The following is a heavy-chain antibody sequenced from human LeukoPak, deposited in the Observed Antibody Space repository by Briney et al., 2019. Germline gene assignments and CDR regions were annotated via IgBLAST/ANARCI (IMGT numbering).Heavy chain of an antibody. CDR1: GFTFSSYS. Sequence: GGSLRLSCAASGFTFSSYSMNWVRQAPGKGLEWVSYISSSSSTIYYADSVKGRFTISRDNAKNSLYLQMNSLRAEDTAVYYCARDPVGATLSDAFDIWGQGTMVTVSS. CDR2: ISSSSSTI. D-gene: IGHD1-26*01. V-gene: IGHV3-48*04. CDR3: ARDPVGATLSDAFDI. J-gene: IGHJ3*02.